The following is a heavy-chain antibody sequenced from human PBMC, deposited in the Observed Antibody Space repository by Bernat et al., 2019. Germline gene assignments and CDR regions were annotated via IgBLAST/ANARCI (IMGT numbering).Heavy chain of an antibody. CDR1: GFTLSTSW. V-gene: IGHV3-74*01. J-gene: IGHJ6*02. D-gene: IGHD4-11*01. CDR3: ARDRSYTMDV. Sequence: EVQLAETGGGLVQPGGSLRLSCAASGFTLSTSWMHWVRQAPGKGLVWVSRITGDGSSTIYADSVKGRFTISRDNAKNTLYLQMNNLRAEDTAVYYCARDRSYTMDVWGQGTTVTVSS. CDR2: ITGDGSST.